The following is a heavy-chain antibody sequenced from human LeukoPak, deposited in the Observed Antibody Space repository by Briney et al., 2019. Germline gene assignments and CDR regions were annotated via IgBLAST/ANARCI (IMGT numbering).Heavy chain of an antibody. CDR2: IYYSGST. D-gene: IGHD5-24*01. J-gene: IGHJ4*02. Sequence: SETLSLTCTVPGGSISSYYWSWIRQPPGKGLEWIGYIYYSGSTNYNPSLKSRVTISVDTSKNQFSLKLSSVTAADTAVYYYARAERWLQLIDYWGQGTLVTVSS. CDR1: GGSISSYY. CDR3: ARAERWLQLIDY. V-gene: IGHV4-59*01.